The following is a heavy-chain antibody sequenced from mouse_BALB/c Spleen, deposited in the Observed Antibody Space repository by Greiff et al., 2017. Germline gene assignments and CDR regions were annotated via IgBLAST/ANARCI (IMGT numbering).Heavy chain of an antibody. CDR2: ISSGGSYT. V-gene: IGHV5-6-4*01. Sequence: EVQLVESGGGLVKPGGSLKLSCAASGFTFSSYTMSWVRQTPEKRLEWVATISSGGSYTYYPDSVKGRFTISRDNAKNTLYLQMSSLKSEDTAMYYCTRGAFDDWGQGTTLTVSS. CDR1: GFTFSSYT. CDR3: TRGAFDD. J-gene: IGHJ2*01.